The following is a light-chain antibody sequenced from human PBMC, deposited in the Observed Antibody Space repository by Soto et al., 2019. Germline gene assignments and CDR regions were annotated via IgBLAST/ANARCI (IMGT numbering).Light chain of an antibody. CDR3: HQLYTLPFT. CDR1: HDISTL. V-gene: IGKV1-9*01. CDR2: EAY. Sequence: DIQLNQSPSLLSASIVDRVTITCRASHDISTLLAWYKQKPGKAPKLFNYEAYTLQSGVPSRFSRSGSVTEFTLPIIGLLPEDFAHHHCHQLYTLPFTFGQRTRL. J-gene: IGKJ5*01.